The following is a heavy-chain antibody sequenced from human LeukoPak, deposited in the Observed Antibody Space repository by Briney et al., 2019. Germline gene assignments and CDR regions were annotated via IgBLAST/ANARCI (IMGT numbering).Heavy chain of an antibody. CDR3: ARQLTERRYYVSSGYYSNTYYFDY. D-gene: IGHD3-22*01. V-gene: IGHV5-51*01. CDR2: IYPGDSDT. CDR1: GYSFTSYW. J-gene: IGHJ4*02. Sequence: GESLVISCKGSGYSFTSYWIGWVRQMPGKGLDWERIIYPGDSDTRYSPSFQGQVTISADKSISTAYLQWSSLKASDTAMYYCARQLTERRYYVSSGYYSNTYYFDYWGQGTLVSVSS.